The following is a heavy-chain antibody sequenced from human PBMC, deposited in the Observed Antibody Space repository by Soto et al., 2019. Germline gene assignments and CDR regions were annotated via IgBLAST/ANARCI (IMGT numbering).Heavy chain of an antibody. CDR2: IYYSGST. Sequence: QLQLQESGPGLVKPSETLSLTCTVSGGSISSSSYYWGWIRQPPGKGLEWIGSIYYSGSTYYNPSLKSRVTISVDTSKNQFSLKLSSVTAADTAVYYCARQGVTLVRGVIIPYYYYGMDVWGQGTTVTVSS. V-gene: IGHV4-39*01. J-gene: IGHJ6*02. CDR3: ARQGVTLVRGVIIPYYYYGMDV. D-gene: IGHD3-10*01. CDR1: GGSISSSSYY.